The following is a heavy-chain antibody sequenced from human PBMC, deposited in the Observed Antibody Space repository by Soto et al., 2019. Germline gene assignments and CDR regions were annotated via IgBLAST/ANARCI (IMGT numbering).Heavy chain of an antibody. CDR1: GFTFSSYW. V-gene: IGHV3-7*03. D-gene: IGHD3-22*01. CDR2: IKQDGSEK. Sequence: PGGSLRLSCAASGFTFSSYWMSWARQAPGKGLEWVANIKQDGSEKYYVDSVKGRFTISRDNAKNSLYLQMNSLRAEDTAVYYCARDTYYYDSSGPGWFDPWGQGTLVTVSS. J-gene: IGHJ5*02. CDR3: ARDTYYYDSSGPGWFDP.